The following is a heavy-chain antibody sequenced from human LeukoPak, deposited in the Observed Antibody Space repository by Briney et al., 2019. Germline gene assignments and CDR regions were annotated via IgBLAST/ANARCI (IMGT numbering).Heavy chain of an antibody. CDR1: GFTFSTYS. J-gene: IGHJ4*02. Sequence: GRSLSLSCAASGFTFSTYSMHWVRQAPGKGPEWVAVISNDGSNKYHAESVKGRFTISRDNSKNTLYLQMNSPRAEDTAVYYCAKDAGHCSGGSCYRQDYWGQGTLVTVSS. CDR3: AKDAGHCSGGSCYRQDY. V-gene: IGHV3-30*18. D-gene: IGHD2-15*01. CDR2: ISNDGSNK.